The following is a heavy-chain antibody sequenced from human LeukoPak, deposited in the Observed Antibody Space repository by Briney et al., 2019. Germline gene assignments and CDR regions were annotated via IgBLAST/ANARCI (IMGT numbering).Heavy chain of an antibody. CDR1: GFSFSRHW. D-gene: IGHD4-17*01. Sequence: PGRSLKLSCAASGFSFSRHWMSWVRQAPGKGLEWVANIKEDGGEKSYVASVKGRFTISRDNAKNSLYLQMNSLRAEDTAVYYCARDYGDLNWFDPWGQGTLVTVSS. J-gene: IGHJ5*02. V-gene: IGHV3-7*01. CDR3: ARDYGDLNWFDP. CDR2: IKEDGGEK.